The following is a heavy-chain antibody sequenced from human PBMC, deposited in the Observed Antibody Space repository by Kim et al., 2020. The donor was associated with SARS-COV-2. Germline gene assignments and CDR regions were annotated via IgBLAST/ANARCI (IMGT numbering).Heavy chain of an antibody. D-gene: IGHD6-6*01. Sequence: GGSLRLSCAASGFNFSSYAMSWVRQAPGKGLEWVSAISGSGGSTDYADSVKGRFTISRDNSKNTLYLQMNSLRAEDTAVYYCAKDAPVWGQLARPPFFDYWGRGTLVTVSS. J-gene: IGHJ4*02. CDR1: GFNFSSYA. V-gene: IGHV3-23*01. CDR2: ISGSGGST. CDR3: AKDAPVWGQLARPPFFDY.